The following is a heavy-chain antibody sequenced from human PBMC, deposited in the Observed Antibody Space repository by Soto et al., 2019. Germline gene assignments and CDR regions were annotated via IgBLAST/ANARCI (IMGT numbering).Heavy chain of an antibody. CDR3: ARDAYYDSSGYLRDFDY. V-gene: IGHV3-48*01. Sequence: EVQLVESGGGLVQPGGSLRLSCAASGFTFSSYSMNWVRQAPGKGLEWVSYISSSSSTIYYADSVKGRFTISRDNAKNSLYLQMNSLSAEDTAVYYCARDAYYDSSGYLRDFDYWGQGTLVTVSS. D-gene: IGHD3-22*01. CDR2: ISSSSSTI. CDR1: GFTFSSYS. J-gene: IGHJ4*02.